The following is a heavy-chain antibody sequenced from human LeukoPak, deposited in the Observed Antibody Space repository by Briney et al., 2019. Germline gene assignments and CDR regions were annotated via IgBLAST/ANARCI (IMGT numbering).Heavy chain of an antibody. CDR2: IYPGDSDT. D-gene: IGHD5-18*01. CDR1: GYSFTSYW. Sequence: GESLKISCKGSGYSFTSYWIGWVRQMPGKGLEWMGIIYPGDSDTRYSPSFQGQVTISADKSISTAYLQWSSLKASDTAMYYCARRPKRGYSYGCPDYWGQGTLVTVSS. CDR3: ARRPKRGYSYGCPDY. V-gene: IGHV5-51*01. J-gene: IGHJ4*02.